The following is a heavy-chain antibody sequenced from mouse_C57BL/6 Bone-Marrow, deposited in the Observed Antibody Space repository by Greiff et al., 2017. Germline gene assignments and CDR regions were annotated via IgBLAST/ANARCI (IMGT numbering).Heavy chain of an antibody. D-gene: IGHD2-5*01. V-gene: IGHV2-2*01. CDR3: ARKDYSNRDWYFDV. CDR2: IWSGGST. Sequence: VKLVESGPGLVQPSQSLSITCTVSGFSLTSYGVHWVRQSPGKGLEWLGVIWSGGSTDYNAAFISRLSISKDNSKSQVFFKMNSLQADDTAIYYCARKDYSNRDWYFDVWGTGTTVTVSS. J-gene: IGHJ1*03. CDR1: GFSLTSYG.